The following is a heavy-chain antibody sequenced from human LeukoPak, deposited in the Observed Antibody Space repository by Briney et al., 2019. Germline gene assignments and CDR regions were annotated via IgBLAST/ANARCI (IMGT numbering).Heavy chain of an antibody. Sequence: GGSLRLSCAASGCTFSSYAMSWVRQAPGKGLEWVSAISGSGGSTYYADSVKGRLTISRDNSKNTLYLQMNSLRAEDTAVYYCAKCLHGGFGDPCHWGQGTLVTVSS. CDR2: ISGSGGST. J-gene: IGHJ4*02. CDR3: AKCLHGGFGDPCH. CDR1: GCTFSSYA. D-gene: IGHD3-10*01. V-gene: IGHV3-23*01.